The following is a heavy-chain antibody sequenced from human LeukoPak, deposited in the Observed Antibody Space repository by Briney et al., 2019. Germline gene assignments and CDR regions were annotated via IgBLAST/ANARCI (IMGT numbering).Heavy chain of an antibody. Sequence: PGGSLRLSCAASGFTFSSYAMSWVRQAPGKGLEWVSAISGSGGNTYYADSVKGRFTISRDNSKNTLYLQMNSLRAEDTAVYYCANQGIDSSGYYEDYWGQGTLVTVSS. J-gene: IGHJ4*02. V-gene: IGHV3-23*01. CDR2: ISGSGGNT. D-gene: IGHD3-22*01. CDR1: GFTFSSYA. CDR3: ANQGIDSSGYYEDY.